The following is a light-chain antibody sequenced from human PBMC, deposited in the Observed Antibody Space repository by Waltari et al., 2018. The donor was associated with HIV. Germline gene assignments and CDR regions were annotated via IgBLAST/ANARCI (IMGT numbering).Light chain of an antibody. V-gene: IGKV4-1*01. CDR2: WAS. Sequence: DIVMTQSPDSLAVSLGEGATIHCQSSQSVLYSSNNKNYLAWYQQKPGQPPKLLIYWASTRESGVPDRFSGSGSGTDFTLTISSLQAEDVAVYYCQQYYSTPPTFGGGTKVEIK. J-gene: IGKJ4*01. CDR1: QSVLYSSNNKNY. CDR3: QQYYSTPPT.